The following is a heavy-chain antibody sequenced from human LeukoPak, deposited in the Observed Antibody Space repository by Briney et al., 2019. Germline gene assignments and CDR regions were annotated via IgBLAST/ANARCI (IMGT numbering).Heavy chain of an antibody. CDR2: IRYDGSNK. J-gene: IGHJ3*02. Sequence: GGSLRLSCAASGFTFSSYGMHWVRQAPGKGLEWVAFIRYDGSNKYYADSVKGRFTISRDNAKNSLYLQMNSLRAEDTAVYYCARAQDYYDSSGQARGAFDIWGQGTMVTVSS. D-gene: IGHD3-22*01. CDR3: ARAQDYYDSSGQARGAFDI. V-gene: IGHV3-30*02. CDR1: GFTFSSYG.